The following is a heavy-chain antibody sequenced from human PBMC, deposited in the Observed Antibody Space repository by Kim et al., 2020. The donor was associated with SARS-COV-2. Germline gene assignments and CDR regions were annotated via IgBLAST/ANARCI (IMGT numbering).Heavy chain of an antibody. CDR3: TKRELWSVGYVMDV. D-gene: IGHD3-16*01. J-gene: IGHJ6*02. V-gene: IGHV3-23*01. CDR2: ISSEGDIT. Sequence: GGSLRLSCAASGFNFRNCAMIWVRQAPGKGLECVSGISSEGDITYYPDSVKGRFTISRDNSKNTLYLHMSGLRVEDTARYYCTKRELWSVGYVMDVWGQGTTVTVSS. CDR1: GFNFRNCA.